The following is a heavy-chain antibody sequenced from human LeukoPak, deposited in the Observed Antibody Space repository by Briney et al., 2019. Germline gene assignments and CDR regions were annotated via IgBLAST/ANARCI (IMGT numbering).Heavy chain of an antibody. CDR1: GFTLSRYS. CDR2: ISSGSTTI. D-gene: IGHD6-19*01. CDR3: ARDVEQWLVRVYYFDY. V-gene: IGHV3-48*02. J-gene: IGHJ4*02. Sequence: GGSLRLSCATSGFTLSRYSMNWVRQAPGKGLEWISYISSGSTTIYYADSVKGRFTISRDNAKNSLYLQMNSLRDEDTAVYYCARDVEQWLVRVYYFDYWGQGTLVTVSS.